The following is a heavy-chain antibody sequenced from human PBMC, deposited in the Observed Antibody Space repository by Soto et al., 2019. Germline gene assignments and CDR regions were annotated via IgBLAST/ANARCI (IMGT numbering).Heavy chain of an antibody. D-gene: IGHD5-18*01. Sequence: SGPTLVNPTQTLTLTCTFSGFSLSTSGVGVAWIRQPPGKALEWLALIYWDDDERYSPSLKSRLTITKDTSKNQVVLTMTNMDPVDTATYYCAHRHLHTSMGGVFDYWGQGSLVTVSS. CDR2: IYWDDDE. CDR3: AHRHLHTSMGGVFDY. CDR1: GFSLSTSGVG. J-gene: IGHJ4*02. V-gene: IGHV2-5*02.